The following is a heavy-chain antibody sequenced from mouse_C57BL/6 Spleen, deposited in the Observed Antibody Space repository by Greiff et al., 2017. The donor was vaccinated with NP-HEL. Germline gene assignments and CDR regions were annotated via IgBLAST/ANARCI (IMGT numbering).Heavy chain of an antibody. D-gene: IGHD1-1*02. J-gene: IGHJ1*03. CDR1: GFTFSSYA. CDR2: ISSGGDYI. V-gene: IGHV5-9-1*02. Sequence: EVKLMESGEGLVKPGGSLKLSCAASGFTFSSYAMSWVRQTPEKRLEWVAYISSGGDYIYYADTVKGRFTISRDNARNTLYLQMSSLKSEDTAMYYCTRDWYYPYFDVWGTGTTVTVSS. CDR3: TRDWYYPYFDV.